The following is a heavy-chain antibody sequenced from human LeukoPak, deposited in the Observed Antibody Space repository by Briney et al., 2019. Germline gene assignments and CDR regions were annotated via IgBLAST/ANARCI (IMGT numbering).Heavy chain of an antibody. Sequence: SETLSLTCTVSGDSISSYYWSWIRQPPGKGLEWIGYISYSGSTNYSPSLKSRVTISEDTSKNQFSLRLSSVTAADTAVYYCAKRGISLGSFDIWGQGTMVTVSS. CDR2: ISYSGST. J-gene: IGHJ3*02. CDR1: GDSISSYY. V-gene: IGHV4-59*08. D-gene: IGHD3-16*01. CDR3: AKRGISLGSFDI.